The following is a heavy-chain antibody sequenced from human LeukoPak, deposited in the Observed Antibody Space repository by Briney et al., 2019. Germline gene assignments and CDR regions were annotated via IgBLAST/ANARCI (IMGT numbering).Heavy chain of an antibody. V-gene: IGHV4-34*01. Sequence: SETLSLTCAVYGGSFSGYYWSWIRQPPGKGLEWIGEINHSGSTNYNPSLKSRVTISVDTSKNQFSLKLSSVTAADTAVYYCARAWGYYYDISGSSWGQGTLVTVSS. J-gene: IGHJ4*02. D-gene: IGHD3-22*01. CDR2: INHSGST. CDR1: GGSFSGYY. CDR3: ARAWGYYYDISGSS.